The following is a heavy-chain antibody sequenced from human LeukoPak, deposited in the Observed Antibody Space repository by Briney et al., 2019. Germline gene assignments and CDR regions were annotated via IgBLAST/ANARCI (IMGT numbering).Heavy chain of an antibody. V-gene: IGHV3-21*01. D-gene: IGHD3-22*01. Sequence: GGSLRLSCAASGFTFSSYSMNWVRQAPGKGLEWVSSISSSSSYIYYADSVKGRFTISRDNAKNSLYLQMNSLRAEDTAVYYCARQQNRYDTKNFDYWGQGTLVTVS. CDR2: ISSSSSYI. J-gene: IGHJ4*02. CDR1: GFTFSSYS. CDR3: ARQQNRYDTKNFDY.